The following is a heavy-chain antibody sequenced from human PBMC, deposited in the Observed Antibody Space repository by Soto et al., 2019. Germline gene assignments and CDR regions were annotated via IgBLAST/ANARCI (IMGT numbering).Heavy chain of an antibody. CDR3: AKEGAGRYLGSTSWYDY. CDR2: ISGSGGST. CDR1: GFTFSSYA. Sequence: EVQLLESGGGLGQPGGSLRLSCAASGFTFSSYAMSWVRQAPGKGLEWVSTISGSGGSTYYADSVKGRFTISRDNFKNTLYLQMNSLRAEDTAVYYCAKEGAGRYLGSTSWYDYWGQGTLVTVSS. J-gene: IGHJ4*02. V-gene: IGHV3-23*01. D-gene: IGHD2-2*01.